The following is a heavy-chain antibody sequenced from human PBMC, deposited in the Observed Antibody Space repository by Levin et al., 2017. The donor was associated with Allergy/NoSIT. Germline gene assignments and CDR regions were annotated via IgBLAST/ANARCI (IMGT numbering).Heavy chain of an antibody. Sequence: GESLKISCTGSGFTFSRYWMNWVRQVPGKGLQWVANMNQDGNKKQYVDSVKGRFIISRDNAKNSLYLQMDSLRAEDTAVYYCARDIAPENTTNWDDAFDVWGQGTVVTVSP. D-gene: IGHD1-1*01. CDR1: GFTFSRYW. CDR2: MNQDGNKK. CDR3: ARDIAPENTTNWDDAFDV. J-gene: IGHJ3*01. V-gene: IGHV3-7*01.